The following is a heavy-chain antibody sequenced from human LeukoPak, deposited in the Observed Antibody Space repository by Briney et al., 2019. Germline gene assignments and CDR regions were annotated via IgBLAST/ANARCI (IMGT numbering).Heavy chain of an antibody. V-gene: IGHV4-30-2*01. CDR2: IYDSGST. J-gene: IGHJ4*02. CDR1: GGSISSGGYS. CDR3: AGLLASVSCYFDY. D-gene: IGHD5/OR15-5a*01. Sequence: PSQTLSLTCAVSGGSISSGGYSWSWIRPPPGQGLEWIGYIYDSGSTYYNPSLKSRVAISVHRSKKQFSLKLSSVTAADRAVYCCAGLLASVSCYFDYWGQGTLVTVSS.